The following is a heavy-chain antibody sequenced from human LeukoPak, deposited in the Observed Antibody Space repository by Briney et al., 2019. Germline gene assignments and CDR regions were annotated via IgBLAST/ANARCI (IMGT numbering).Heavy chain of an antibody. D-gene: IGHD3-10*01. Sequence: GGSLRLSCAASGIPFSSNWMHWVRQAPGKGLVWVSGINNEGSYEVYADSVKGRFTISRDDAKNTLYLQMNTLRADDSAVYYCARGVSANWFDPWGQGTLVIVSS. CDR3: ARGVSANWFDP. V-gene: IGHV3-74*01. CDR1: GIPFSSNW. J-gene: IGHJ5*02. CDR2: INNEGSYE.